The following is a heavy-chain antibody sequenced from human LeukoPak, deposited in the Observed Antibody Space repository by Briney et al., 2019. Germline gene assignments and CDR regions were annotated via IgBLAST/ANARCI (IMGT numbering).Heavy chain of an antibody. CDR1: GFTFSSYA. V-gene: IGHV3-23*01. Sequence: GGSLRLSCAASGFTFSSYAMSWVRRAPGKGLEWVSSISGSGGNTYYAQSVKGRFSISRGNSKNTLNLQMDSLRADDTALYFCAKDPYNVAVANTNGWFDPWGQGTLVTVSS. CDR3: AKDPYNVAVANTNGWFDP. D-gene: IGHD2-15*01. J-gene: IGHJ5*02. CDR2: ISGSGGNT.